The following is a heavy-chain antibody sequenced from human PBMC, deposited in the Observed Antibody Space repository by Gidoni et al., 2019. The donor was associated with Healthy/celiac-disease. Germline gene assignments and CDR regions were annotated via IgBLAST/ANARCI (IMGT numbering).Heavy chain of an antibody. D-gene: IGHD6-6*01. V-gene: IGHV3-30*18. J-gene: IGHJ6*02. CDR3: AKDSSSPYYGMDV. CDR1: GFTFSSYG. CDR2: ISYDGSNK. Sequence: QVQLVESGGGVVQPGRYLRLSCAASGFTFSSYGMHWVRQAPGKGLEWVAVISYDGSNKYYADSVKGRFTISRDNSKNTLYLQMNSLRAEDTAVYYCAKDSSSPYYGMDVWGQGTTVTVSS.